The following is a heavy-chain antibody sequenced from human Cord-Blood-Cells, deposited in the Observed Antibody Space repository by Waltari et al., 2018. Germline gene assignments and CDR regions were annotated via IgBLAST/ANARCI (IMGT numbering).Heavy chain of an antibody. D-gene: IGHD3-10*01. J-gene: IGHJ4*02. Sequence: EVQLVESGGGLVQPGGSLKLSCAASGFTFSGSAMHWVRQASGKWLEWVGRIRSNANSYAIAYAASVTGGFTISRDDAKHTAYLQMNSLKTEDTAVYYCTVLGGHGDYWGQGTLVTVSS. CDR1: GFTFSGSA. V-gene: IGHV3-73*02. CDR3: TVLGGHGDY. CDR2: IRSNANSYAI.